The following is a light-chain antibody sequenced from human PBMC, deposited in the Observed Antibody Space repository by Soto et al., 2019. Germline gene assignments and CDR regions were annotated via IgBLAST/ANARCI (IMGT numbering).Light chain of an antibody. CDR2: DAS. Sequence: AIPLTQSPSSLSASVGDRVTITCRASQGISSALAWYQQKPGKAPKLLIYDASSLESGVPSRFSGSVSGTDFTLTISSLQPEDFATYYCQQFNNYPRTFGQGTKLEIK. J-gene: IGKJ2*01. V-gene: IGKV1D-13*01. CDR1: QGISSA. CDR3: QQFNNYPRT.